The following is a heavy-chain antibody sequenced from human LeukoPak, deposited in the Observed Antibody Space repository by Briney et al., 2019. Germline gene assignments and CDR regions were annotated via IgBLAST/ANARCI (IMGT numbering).Heavy chain of an antibody. CDR3: ARTTTVQLWLEN. D-gene: IGHD5-18*01. CDR2: INHSGST. Sequence: SETLSLTCAVYGGSFSGYYWSWIRQPPGKGLEWIGEINHSGSTNYNPSLKSRVTISVDTSKNQFSLKLSSVTAADTAVYYCARTTTVQLWLENWGQGTLVTVSS. J-gene: IGHJ4*02. V-gene: IGHV4-34*01. CDR1: GGSFSGYY.